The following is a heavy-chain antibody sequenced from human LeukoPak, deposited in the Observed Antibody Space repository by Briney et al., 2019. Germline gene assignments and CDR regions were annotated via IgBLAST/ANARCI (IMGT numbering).Heavy chain of an antibody. CDR1: GYTFTSYD. J-gene: IGHJ4*02. CDR2: MNPNSGNT. CDR3: ARVFIPPQSGSYPGVFDY. D-gene: IGHD1-26*01. Sequence: ASVKVSCKASGYTFTSYDINWVRQATGQGLEWMGWMNPNSGNTGYAQKFQGRATITRNTSISTAYMELGSLRSEDTAVYYCARVFIPPQSGSYPGVFDYWGQGTLVTVSS. V-gene: IGHV1-8*03.